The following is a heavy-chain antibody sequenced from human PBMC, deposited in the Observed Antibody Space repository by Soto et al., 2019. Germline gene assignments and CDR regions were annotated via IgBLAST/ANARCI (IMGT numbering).Heavy chain of an antibody. CDR2: ISSSSSYI. D-gene: IGHD3-3*01. V-gene: IGHV3-21*01. CDR3: ARSAAVVLRFLEWSPGAGKGYYYMDV. CDR1: GFTFSSYS. J-gene: IGHJ6*03. Sequence: GGSLRLSCAASGFTFSSYSMNWVRQAPGKGLEWVSSISSSSSYIYYADSVKGRFTISRDNAKNSLYLQMNSLRAEDTAVYYCARSAAVVLRFLEWSPGAGKGYYYMDVWGKGTTVTVSS.